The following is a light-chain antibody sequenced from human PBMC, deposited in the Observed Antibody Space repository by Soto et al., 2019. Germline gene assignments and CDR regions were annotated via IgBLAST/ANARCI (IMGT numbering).Light chain of an antibody. J-gene: IGKJ1*01. Sequence: EIVMTQSPATLSVSPGERATLSCRASQSVSNNLAWYQQKPGQAPRLLIHDASTRAAGIPARFSGSGSGTEFTLTISSLKSEDFAVYYCKQYNNWRTFGQGTKVEIK. V-gene: IGKV3-15*01. CDR2: DAS. CDR3: KQYNNWRT. CDR1: QSVSNN.